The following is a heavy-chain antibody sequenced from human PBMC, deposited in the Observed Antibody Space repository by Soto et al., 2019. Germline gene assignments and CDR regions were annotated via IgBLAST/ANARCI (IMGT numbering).Heavy chain of an antibody. CDR3: AKEMDRVLRYFDWPNYGMDV. J-gene: IGHJ6*02. Sequence: GGSLRLSCAASGFTFSSYGMHWVRQAPGKGLEWVAVISYDGSNKYYADSVKGRFTISRDNSKNTLYLQMNSLRAEDTAVYYCAKEMDRVLRYFDWPNYGMDVWGQGTTVTVSS. CDR1: GFTFSSYG. CDR2: ISYDGSNK. V-gene: IGHV3-30*18. D-gene: IGHD3-9*01.